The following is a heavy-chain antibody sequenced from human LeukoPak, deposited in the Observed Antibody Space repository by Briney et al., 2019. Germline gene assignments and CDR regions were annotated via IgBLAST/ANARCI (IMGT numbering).Heavy chain of an antibody. CDR1: GYTFTGYY. CDR2: INPNSGGT. V-gene: IGHV1-2*02. Sequence: DSVKVSCKASGYTFTGYYMHWVRQAPGQGLEWMGWINPNSGGTNYAQKFQGRVTMTRDTSASTAYMELSSLRSEDTAVYYCARGYCSSTSCYMDVWGQGTTVT. D-gene: IGHD2-2*01. CDR3: ARGYCSSTSCYMDV. J-gene: IGHJ6*02.